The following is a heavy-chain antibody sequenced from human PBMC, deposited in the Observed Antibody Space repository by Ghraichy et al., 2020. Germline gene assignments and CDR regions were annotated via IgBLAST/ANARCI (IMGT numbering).Heavy chain of an antibody. V-gene: IGHV3-74*01. Sequence: GGSLRLSCAASGFSFTDYWMHWVRQTPGRGLEWVSHLNIDGTTVNYADSVKGRFTISRDNAKNTMYLQMISLTVEDTAVYYCVRSYKDGLRHFDYWGHGTLVTV. CDR3: VRSYKDGLRHFDY. CDR1: GFSFTDYW. CDR2: LNIDGTTV. D-gene: IGHD1-14*01. J-gene: IGHJ4*01.